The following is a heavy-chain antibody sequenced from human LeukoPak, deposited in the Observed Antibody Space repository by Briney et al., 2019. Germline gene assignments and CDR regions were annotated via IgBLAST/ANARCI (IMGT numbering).Heavy chain of an antibody. CDR3: ASNSMVRGKGTDY. CDR1: GFRFSEYG. D-gene: IGHD3-10*01. CDR2: IRDDGSNK. J-gene: IGHJ4*02. V-gene: IGHV3-30*02. Sequence: GGSLRLSCAASGFRFSEYGMHWVRQAPGKGLEWVAFIRDDGSNKLYADSVKGRFTISRDNAKNSLYLQMNSLRAEDTAVYYCASNSMVRGKGTDYWGQGTLVTVSS.